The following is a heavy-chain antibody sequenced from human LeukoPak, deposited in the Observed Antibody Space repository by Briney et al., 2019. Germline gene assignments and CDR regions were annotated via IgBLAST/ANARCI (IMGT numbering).Heavy chain of an antibody. CDR2: ISSGGSVM. V-gene: IGHV3-48*01. J-gene: IGHJ4*02. CDR3: TRDLEY. CDR1: GYTFSVST. Sequence: PGGSLRLSCGASGYTFSVSTMNWVRQAPGKGPEWISYISSGGSVMHYADSVKGRFTISRDNVENSLYLQMNSLRVEDTAVYYRTRDLEYWGQGVLVTVSS.